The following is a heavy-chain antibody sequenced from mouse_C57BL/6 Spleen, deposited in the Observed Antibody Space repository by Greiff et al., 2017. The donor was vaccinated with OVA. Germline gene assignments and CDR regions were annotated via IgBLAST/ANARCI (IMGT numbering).Heavy chain of an antibody. CDR3: ARSDYYGSLWYFDV. V-gene: IGHV1-76*01. Sequence: VKLVESGAELVRPGASVKLSCKASGYTFTDYYINWVKQRPGQGLEWIARIYPGSGNTYYNEKFKGKATLTAEKSSSTAYMQLSSLTSEDSAVYFCARSDYYGSLWYFDVWGTGTTVTVSS. CDR2: IYPGSGNT. J-gene: IGHJ1*03. CDR1: GYTFTDYY. D-gene: IGHD1-1*01.